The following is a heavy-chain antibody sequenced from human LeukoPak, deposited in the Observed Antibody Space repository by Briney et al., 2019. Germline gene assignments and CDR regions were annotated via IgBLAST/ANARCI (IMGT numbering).Heavy chain of an antibody. CDR3: ARDPSLYSSSWYGNFDY. CDR1: GGSISSYY. D-gene: IGHD6-13*01. CDR2: IYYSGST. J-gene: IGHJ4*02. V-gene: IGHV4-59*01. Sequence: PSETLSLTCTVSGGSISSYYWSWIRQPPGKGLEWIGYIYYSGSTYYNPSLKSRVTISVDTSKNQFSLKLSSVTAADTAVYYCARDPSLYSSSWYGNFDYWGQGTLVTVSS.